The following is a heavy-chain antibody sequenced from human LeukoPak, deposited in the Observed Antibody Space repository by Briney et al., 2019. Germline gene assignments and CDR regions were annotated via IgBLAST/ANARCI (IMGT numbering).Heavy chain of an antibody. V-gene: IGHV3-23*01. J-gene: IGHJ1*01. CDR3: ATHSSGWYVLGYFQH. Sequence: PGGSLRLSCAASGFTFSSYAMSWVRQAPGKGLEWVSAISGSGGSTYYADSVKGRFTISRDNSKNTLYLQMNSLRAEDTAVYYCATHSSGWYVLGYFQHWGQGTLVTVSS. CDR2: ISGSGGST. CDR1: GFTFSSYA. D-gene: IGHD6-19*01.